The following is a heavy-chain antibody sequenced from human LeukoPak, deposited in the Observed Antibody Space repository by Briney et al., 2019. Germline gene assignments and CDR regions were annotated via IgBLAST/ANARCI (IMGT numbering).Heavy chain of an antibody. CDR2: INHSGST. CDR1: GGSFSGYY. CDR3: ARARRNDY. Sequence: SETLSLTCAVYGGSFSGYYWSWIRQPPGKGLEWIGEINHSGSTNYNPSLKSRVTISVDTSKNQFSLKLSPVTAADTAVYYCARARRNDYWGQGTLVTVSS. V-gene: IGHV4-34*01. J-gene: IGHJ4*02.